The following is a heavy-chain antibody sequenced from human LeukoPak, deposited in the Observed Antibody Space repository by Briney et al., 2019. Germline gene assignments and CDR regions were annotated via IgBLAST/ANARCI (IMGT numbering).Heavy chain of an antibody. CDR3: ARELWFVNAPGSWLDP. D-gene: IGHD3-10*01. V-gene: IGHV4-30-2*01. CDR2: IFHTGNS. CDR1: GDSISSGDYS. J-gene: IGHJ5*02. Sequence: SETLSLTCTVSGDSISSGDYSWGWIRQPSGKGLEWIGYIFHTGNSYYNPSLRSRLTISVDRSRNQFSLKLTSVTAADTAGYYCARELWFVNAPGSWLDPWGPGTLVAVSS.